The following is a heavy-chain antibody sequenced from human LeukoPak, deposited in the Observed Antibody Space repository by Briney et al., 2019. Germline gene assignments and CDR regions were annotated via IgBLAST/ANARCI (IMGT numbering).Heavy chain of an antibody. J-gene: IGHJ6*03. Sequence: PSETLSVTCTVSGGSISSSSYYWGWIRQPPGKGLEWIGSIYYSGSTYYNPSLKSRVTISVDTSKNQFSLKLSSVTAADTAVYYCARHGSSGMDVWGKGTTATISS. D-gene: IGHD6-19*01. V-gene: IGHV4-39*01. CDR3: ARHGSSGMDV. CDR1: GGSISSSSYY. CDR2: IYYSGST.